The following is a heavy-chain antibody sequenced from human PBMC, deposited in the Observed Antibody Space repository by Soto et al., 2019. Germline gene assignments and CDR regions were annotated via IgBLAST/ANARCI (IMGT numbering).Heavy chain of an antibody. V-gene: IGHV3-49*04. CDR2: IRSKAYGGTT. CDR1: GFSFSDAW. D-gene: IGHD5-12*01. Sequence: HPGGSLRLSCAAPGFSFSDAWMNWVRQAPGKGLEWVGFIRSKAYGGTTEYAASVKGRFTISRDDSNNIAYLRMNSLKTEDTAVYYCARPGVEMATISYFDSWGQGTLVTVSS. J-gene: IGHJ4*02. CDR3: ARPGVEMATISYFDS.